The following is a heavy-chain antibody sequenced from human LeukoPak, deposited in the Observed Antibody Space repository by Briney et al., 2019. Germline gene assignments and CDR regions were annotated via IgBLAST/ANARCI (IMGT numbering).Heavy chain of an antibody. D-gene: IGHD7-27*01. Sequence: PGGSLRLSCAASGFTFSNAWMSWVRQAPWEGLEWLGRIKSKVHGETIDYAAPVKGRFTISRDDSKNTLYLEMNSLKTEDTAVYYCTTVWGGDWGQGTLVTVSS. J-gene: IGHJ1*01. V-gene: IGHV3-15*01. CDR1: GFTFSNAW. CDR3: TTVWGGD. CDR2: IKSKVHGETI.